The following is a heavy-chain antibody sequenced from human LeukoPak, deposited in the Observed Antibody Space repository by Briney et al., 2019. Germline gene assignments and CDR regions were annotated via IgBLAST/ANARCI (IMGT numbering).Heavy chain of an antibody. Sequence: SETLSLTCAVSGGSISSNNWWGWVRQPPGKGLEWIGYIYYSGSTNYNPSLKSRVTISVDTSKNQFSLKLSSVTAADTAVYYCARGYNSGEDDHFDYWGQGTLVTVSS. CDR1: GGSISSNNW. CDR2: IYYSGST. V-gene: IGHV4-4*02. CDR3: ARGYNSGEDDHFDY. D-gene: IGHD1-20*01. J-gene: IGHJ4*02.